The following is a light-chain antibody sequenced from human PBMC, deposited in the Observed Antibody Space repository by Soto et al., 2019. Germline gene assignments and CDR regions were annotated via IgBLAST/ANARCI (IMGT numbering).Light chain of an antibody. Sequence: EVVLTQSPVTLSLSPGERATLSCRASQSFRGLLAWYQQKPGQAPRLLIYDAYNRATGIPPRFSGSGSGTDFTLTISSLEPEDFAVYYCQQYDNFPQTFGQGTKVDI. CDR1: QSFRGL. CDR3: QQYDNFPQT. CDR2: DAY. J-gene: IGKJ1*01. V-gene: IGKV3-11*01.